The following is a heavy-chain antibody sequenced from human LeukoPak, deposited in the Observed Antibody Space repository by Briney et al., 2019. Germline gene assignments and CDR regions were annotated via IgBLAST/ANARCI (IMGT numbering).Heavy chain of an antibody. CDR1: GFTFSSYA. V-gene: IGHV3-23*01. CDR3: AKIWFGEQNPFDH. D-gene: IGHD3-10*01. CDR2: ISGTGGTT. J-gene: IGHJ4*02. Sequence: PGGSLRLSCAASGFTFSSYAMSWVRQAPGKGLEWVAAISGTGGTTYYADSVKGRFTISRDNSKNTLYLQMNSLRAEDTAVCYCAKIWFGEQNPFDHWGQGTLVTVSS.